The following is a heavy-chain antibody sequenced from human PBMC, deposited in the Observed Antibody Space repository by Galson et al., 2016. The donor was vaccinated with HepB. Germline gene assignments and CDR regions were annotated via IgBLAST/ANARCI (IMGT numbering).Heavy chain of an antibody. V-gene: IGHV3-33*01. CDR3: VRSYGDYDLAYFDY. Sequence: SLRLSCAASGFIFSSYGMHWVRQAPGKGLEWVAIIWYDGSHKYYADSVKGRFTISRDNSKNTLYLQMNTLRVEDTAVYFCVRSYGDYDLAYFDYWGQGTLVTVSS. J-gene: IGHJ4*02. D-gene: IGHD5-12*01. CDR1: GFIFSSYG. CDR2: IWYDGSHK.